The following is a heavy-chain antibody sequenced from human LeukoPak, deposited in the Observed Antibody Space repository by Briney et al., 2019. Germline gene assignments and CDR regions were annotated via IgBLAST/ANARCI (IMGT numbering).Heavy chain of an antibody. V-gene: IGHV3-21*01. CDR2: ISSSSSYI. D-gene: IGHD3-22*01. CDR1: AFTVSSAY. J-gene: IGHJ4*02. CDR3: AKSRDYYDSSGHNYYFDY. Sequence: GGSLRLSCAASAFTVSSAYMGWVRQTPRKGLEWVSSISSSSSYIYYADSVKGRFTISRDNSKNTLYLQMNSLRAEDTAVYYCAKSRDYYDSSGHNYYFDYWGQGTLVTVSS.